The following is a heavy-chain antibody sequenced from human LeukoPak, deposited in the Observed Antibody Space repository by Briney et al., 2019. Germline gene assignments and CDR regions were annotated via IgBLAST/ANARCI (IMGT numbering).Heavy chain of an antibody. V-gene: IGHV3-64*01. CDR2: ISSNGGST. CDR3: ARGVRGGSSWYVCYFDY. Sequence: PGGSLRLSCAASGFTFSSYAMHWVRQAPGKGLEYVSAISSNGGSTYYANSVKGRFTISRDNSKNTLYLQMGSLSAEDMAVYYCARGVRGGSSWYVCYFDYWGQGTLVTVSS. J-gene: IGHJ4*02. CDR1: GFTFSSYA. D-gene: IGHD6-13*01.